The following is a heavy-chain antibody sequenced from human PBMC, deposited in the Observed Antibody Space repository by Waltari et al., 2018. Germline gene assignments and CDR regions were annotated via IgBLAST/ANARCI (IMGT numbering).Heavy chain of an antibody. D-gene: IGHD5-18*01. CDR2: IYPGDSNT. J-gene: IGHJ4*02. CDR1: GYSFAKYW. Sequence: EVQLEQSGAEVKKRGESLKISCNGSGYSFAKYWIGWVRQMPGKGLEWMGVIYPGDSNTKYSLSFQGQVTISADTSISTAYLQWSSLKASDTAIYFCARQNIHSYGYGYFDFWGQGTLVTVSS. CDR3: ARQNIHSYGYGYFDF. V-gene: IGHV5-51*01.